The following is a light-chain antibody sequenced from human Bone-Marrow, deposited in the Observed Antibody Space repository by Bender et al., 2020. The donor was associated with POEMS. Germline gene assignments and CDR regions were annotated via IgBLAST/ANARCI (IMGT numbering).Light chain of an antibody. V-gene: IGLV2-14*02. Sequence: QSALTQPASVSGSPGQSITISCSGISDVGNYNLVSWYQQHPGKAPKLMLYEDLKRPSGVSSRFSGSKSGNTASLTISGLQAEDEADYYCCSYTATGALVFGTGTEVTVL. CDR1: SDVGNYNL. CDR3: CSYTATGALV. J-gene: IGLJ1*01. CDR2: EDL.